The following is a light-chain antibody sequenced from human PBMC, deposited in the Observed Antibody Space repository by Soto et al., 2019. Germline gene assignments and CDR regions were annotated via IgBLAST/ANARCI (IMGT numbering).Light chain of an antibody. CDR1: QDIRNF. J-gene: IGKJ1*01. CDR3: PRYSSVPV. Sequence: DIQMTQSPTSLSASVGDRVTITCRASQDIRNFVAWYQQNTGKAPKLLIYAASTLQSGVPSRFSGSGSGTNFTITINSLQPEDVATYSCPRYSSVPVFGHGTNVEIK. V-gene: IGKV1-27*01. CDR2: AAS.